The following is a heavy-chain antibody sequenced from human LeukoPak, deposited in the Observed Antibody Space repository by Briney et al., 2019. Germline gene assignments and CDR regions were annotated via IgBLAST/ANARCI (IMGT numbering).Heavy chain of an antibody. Sequence: ASVKVSCKASGYTFTSYGISWVRQAPGQGLEWMGWISAYNGNTNYAQKVQGRITMTTDASTSTAYMELRSLRSDDTAVFYCARQGYCSSTTCPYYFYGMDVWGQGTTVTVSS. CDR3: ARQGYCSSTTCPYYFYGMDV. D-gene: IGHD2-2*01. V-gene: IGHV1-18*01. CDR1: GYTFTSYG. J-gene: IGHJ6*02. CDR2: ISAYNGNT.